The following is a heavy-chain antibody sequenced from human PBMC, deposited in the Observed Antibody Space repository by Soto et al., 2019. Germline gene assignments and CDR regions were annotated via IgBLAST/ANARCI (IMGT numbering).Heavy chain of an antibody. D-gene: IGHD6-19*01. V-gene: IGHV3-23*01. J-gene: IGHJ3*01. CDR1: GLTFSNFA. CDR3: VKEGSGWYSRGCFDF. Sequence: PGGSLRLSCAASGLTFSNFAMNWVRQAPGKGLEWVSNISDSGGSTYYADSVKGRFTISRDNSKNTLHLQMNSLRGRDTAIYYCVKEGSGWYSRGCFDFWGRGTMVTV. CDR2: ISDSGGST.